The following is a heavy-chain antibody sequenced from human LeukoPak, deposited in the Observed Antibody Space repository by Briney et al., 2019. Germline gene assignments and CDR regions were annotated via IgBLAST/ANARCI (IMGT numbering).Heavy chain of an antibody. CDR3: ARDVSGDGYNKLDY. CDR1: GFTFNNYI. CDR2: ISTGSRHI. Sequence: PGGSLRLSCATSGFTFNNYIMNWVRQAPGKGLELVSSISTGSRHIYYAASVKGRFTISRDDAKKLVYLQMNSLRAEDTAVYYCARDVSGDGYNKLDYWGQGTLVTVSP. V-gene: IGHV3-21*01. D-gene: IGHD5-24*01. J-gene: IGHJ4*02.